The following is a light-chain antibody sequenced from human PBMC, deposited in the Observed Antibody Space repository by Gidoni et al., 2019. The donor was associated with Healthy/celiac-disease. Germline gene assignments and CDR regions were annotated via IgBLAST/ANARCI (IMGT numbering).Light chain of an antibody. CDR3: SSYAGSNNLV. Sequence: SALPQPPSASRSPGQSVTISCTGTSSDVGGYNYVSWYQQHPGKAPKLMIYEVSKRPSGVPDRFSGSKSGNTASRTVSGLQAEDEADYYCSSYAGSNNLVFGGGTKLTVL. CDR1: SSDVGGYNY. V-gene: IGLV2-8*01. J-gene: IGLJ2*01. CDR2: EVS.